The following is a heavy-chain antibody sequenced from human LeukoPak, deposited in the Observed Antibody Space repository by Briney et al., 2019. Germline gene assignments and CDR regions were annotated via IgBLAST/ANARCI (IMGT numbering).Heavy chain of an antibody. CDR3: AKGPSYSSGWSAEYFQH. D-gene: IGHD6-19*01. CDR2: ISGSGGST. V-gene: IGHV3-23*01. J-gene: IGHJ1*01. Sequence: PGGSLRLSCAASGFTFSSYAMSWVRQAPGKGLEWVSAISGSGGSTYYADSVKGRFTISRDNAKSSLYLQMNSLRPEDTAFYYCAKGPSYSSGWSAEYFQHWGQGTLVTVSS. CDR1: GFTFSSYA.